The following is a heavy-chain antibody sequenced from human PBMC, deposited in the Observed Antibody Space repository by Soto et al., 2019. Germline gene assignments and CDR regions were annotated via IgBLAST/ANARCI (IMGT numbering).Heavy chain of an antibody. CDR1: GDSVSSNRAA. CDR2: TYYRSKWYN. CDR3: AREYRDSSGWHIFDY. Sequence: PSQTLSLTCAISGDSVSSNRAAWNWIRPSPSRGLEWLGRTYYRSKWYNDYAVSVKSRITINPDTSKNQFSLQLNSVTPEDTAVYYCAREYRDSSGWHIFDYWGQGTLVTVSS. V-gene: IGHV6-1*01. D-gene: IGHD6-19*01. J-gene: IGHJ4*02.